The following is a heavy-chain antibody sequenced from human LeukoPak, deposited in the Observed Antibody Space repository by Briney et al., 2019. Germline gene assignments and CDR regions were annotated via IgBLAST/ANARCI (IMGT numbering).Heavy chain of an antibody. D-gene: IGHD3-10*01. CDR2: ISYDGSNK. J-gene: IGHJ4*02. Sequence: PGRSLRLSCAASGFTFSSYAMHWVRQAPGKGLEWVAVISYDGSNKYYADSVKGRFTISRDNSKNTLYLQMNSLRVEDTAVYYCAKDQSPYASDYYFDYWGQGTLVTVSS. V-gene: IGHV3-30-3*01. CDR1: GFTFSSYA. CDR3: AKDQSPYASDYYFDY.